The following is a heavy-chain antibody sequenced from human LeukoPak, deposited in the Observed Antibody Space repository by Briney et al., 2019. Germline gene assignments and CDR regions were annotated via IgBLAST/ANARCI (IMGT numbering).Heavy chain of an antibody. CDR1: GFTFSSYW. V-gene: IGHV3-74*01. D-gene: IGHD1-1*01. CDR3: ARAYNSHFDY. Sequence: GGSLRLSCAASGFTFSSYWMHWVRQAPGKGLVCVSRIKSDGSSTSYADSVKGRFTTSRDDAKNTLYLQMNSLRAEDTAVYYCARAYNSHFDYWGQGALVTVSS. CDR2: IKSDGSST. J-gene: IGHJ4*02.